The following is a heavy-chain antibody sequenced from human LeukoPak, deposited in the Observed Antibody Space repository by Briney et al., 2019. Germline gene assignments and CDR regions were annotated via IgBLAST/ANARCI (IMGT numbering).Heavy chain of an antibody. CDR1: GFTFSDYP. D-gene: IGHD7-27*01. CDR2: ISSTGVI. Sequence: GGSLRLSCAASGFTFSDYPMNWVRQTPGKGLEWVSYISSTGVIYYADSVRGRFSISRDNAMNSVYMQMNSLRAEDTALYYCARDHNWGFDYWGRETLVTVSS. V-gene: IGHV3-69-1*01. CDR3: ARDHNWGFDY. J-gene: IGHJ4*02.